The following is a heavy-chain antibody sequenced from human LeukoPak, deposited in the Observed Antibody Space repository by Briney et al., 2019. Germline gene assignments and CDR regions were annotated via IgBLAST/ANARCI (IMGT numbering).Heavy chain of an antibody. J-gene: IGHJ5*02. D-gene: IGHD1-20*01. CDR1: GGSISSYY. CDR3: ARGLRITGTGNWFDP. Sequence: SETPSLTCTVSGGSISSYYWSWIRQPAGKGLEWIGRIYTSGSTNYNPSLKSRVTMSVDTSKNQFSLKLSSVTAADTAVYYCARGLRITGTGNWFDPWGQGTLVTVSS. V-gene: IGHV4-4*07. CDR2: IYTSGST.